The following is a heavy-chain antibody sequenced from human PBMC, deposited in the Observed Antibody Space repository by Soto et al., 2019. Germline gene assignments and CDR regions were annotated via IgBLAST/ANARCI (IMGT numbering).Heavy chain of an antibody. CDR1: GGTFSSYA. J-gene: IGHJ1*01. CDR2: IIPIFGTA. V-gene: IGHV1-69*13. D-gene: IGHD2-15*01. CDR3: ARSGDIVVVVAARNEFQH. Sequence: SVKVSCKASGGTFSSYAISWVRQAPGQGLEWMGGIIPIFGTANYAQKFQGRVTITADESTSTTYMELSSLRTEDTAVYYCARSGDIVVVVAARNEFQHWGQGTLVTVSS.